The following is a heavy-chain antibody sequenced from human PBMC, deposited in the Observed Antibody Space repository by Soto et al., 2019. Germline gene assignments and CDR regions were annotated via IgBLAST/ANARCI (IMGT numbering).Heavy chain of an antibody. Sequence: QVQLQESGPGLVKPSGTLSLTCAVSGGSISSSNWWSWVRQPPGKGLEWIGEIYHSGSTNYNPSLTSRVTISVDKSKNQFSLKLSSVTAADTAVYYCARDSPRYCSSTSCYYYYYYGMDVWGQGTTVTVSS. J-gene: IGHJ6*02. CDR2: IYHSGST. V-gene: IGHV4-4*02. CDR1: GGSISSSNW. CDR3: ARDSPRYCSSTSCYYYYYYGMDV. D-gene: IGHD2-2*01.